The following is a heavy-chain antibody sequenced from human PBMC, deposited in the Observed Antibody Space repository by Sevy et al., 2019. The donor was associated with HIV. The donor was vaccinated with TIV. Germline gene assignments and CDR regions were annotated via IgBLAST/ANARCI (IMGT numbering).Heavy chain of an antibody. CDR1: GYTFDNYD. J-gene: IGHJ2*01. D-gene: IGHD2-21*02. V-gene: IGHV1-8*01. Sequence: ASVKVSCQASGYTFDNYDINWVRQATGQGLEWMGWMNPNSGNTGYAEKFQGRVTMSRVSSIRTAYMEVNGLTSEDTVVYYCTRGLSFTYAKRGDWLNWYFDVWGRGTLVTVSS. CDR2: MNPNSGNT. CDR3: TRGLSFTYAKRGDWLNWYFDV.